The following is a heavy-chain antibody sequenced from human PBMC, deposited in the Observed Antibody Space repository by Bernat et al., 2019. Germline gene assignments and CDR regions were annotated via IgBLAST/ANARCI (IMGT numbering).Heavy chain of an antibody. CDR2: ISYDGSNK. Sequence: QVQLVESGGGVVQPGRSLRLSCAASGFTFSSYGMHWVRQAPGKGLEWVAVISYDGSNKYYADSVKGRFTISRDNSKNTLYLQMNSLRAEDTAVYYCAKALSPAVAGMEWGQGTLVTVSS. CDR3: AKALSPAVAGME. V-gene: IGHV3-30*18. CDR1: GFTFSSYG. J-gene: IGHJ4*02. D-gene: IGHD6-19*01.